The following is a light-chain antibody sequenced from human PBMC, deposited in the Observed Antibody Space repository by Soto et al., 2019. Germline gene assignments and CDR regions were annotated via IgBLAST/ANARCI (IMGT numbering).Light chain of an antibody. V-gene: IGKV3-11*01. CDR3: QQRSNWPPGT. J-gene: IGKJ4*01. CDR1: QSVSSY. CDR2: DAS. Sequence: EIVLAQSPGTLSLSPGERATLSCRASQSVSSYLAWYQQKPGQAPRLLIYDASNRATGIPARFSGSGSGTDFTLTISSLEPEDFAVYYCQQRSNWPPGTFGGGTK.